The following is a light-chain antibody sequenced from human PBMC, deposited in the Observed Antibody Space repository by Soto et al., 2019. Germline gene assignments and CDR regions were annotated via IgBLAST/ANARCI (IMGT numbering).Light chain of an antibody. CDR3: QKYNSALGT. CDR2: AAS. V-gene: IGKV1-27*01. Sequence: DIQMTQSPSSLSESVGDRVTITCRASQGISNYLAWYQQKPGKVPKPLIYAASTLQSGVPSRYSGSGSGTDFTLTISSLQPEDVATYYCQKYNSALGTFGQGTKVEIK. J-gene: IGKJ1*01. CDR1: QGISNY.